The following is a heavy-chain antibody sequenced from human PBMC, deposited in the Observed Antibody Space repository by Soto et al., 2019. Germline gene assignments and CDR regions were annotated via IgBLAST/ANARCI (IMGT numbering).Heavy chain of an antibody. D-gene: IGHD3-3*01. Sequence: GGSLRLSCAASGFTFSSYGMHWVRQAPGKGLEWVAVISYDGSNKYYADSVKGRFTISRDNSKNTLYLQMNSLRAEDTAVYYCAKVGVVIRDYYYYYYMDVWGKGTTVTVSS. J-gene: IGHJ6*03. V-gene: IGHV3-30*18. CDR3: AKVGVVIRDYYYYYYMDV. CDR2: ISYDGSNK. CDR1: GFTFSSYG.